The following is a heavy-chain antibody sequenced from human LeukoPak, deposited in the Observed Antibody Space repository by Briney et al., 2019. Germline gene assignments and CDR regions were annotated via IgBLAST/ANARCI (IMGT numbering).Heavy chain of an antibody. J-gene: IGHJ4*02. D-gene: IGHD2-2*01. CDR2: ISYDGSNK. Sequence: GGSLRLSCAASGFTFSSYAMHWVRQAPGKGLEWVAVISYDGSNKYYADSVKGRFTISRDNSKNTLYLQMNSLRAEDTAVYYCARDRVALGYCSSTSCFCDYWGQGTLVTVSA. CDR1: GFTFSSYA. V-gene: IGHV3-30-3*01. CDR3: ARDRVALGYCSSTSCFCDY.